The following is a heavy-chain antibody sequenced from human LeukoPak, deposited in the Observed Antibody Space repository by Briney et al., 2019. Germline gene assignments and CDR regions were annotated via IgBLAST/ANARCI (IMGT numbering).Heavy chain of an antibody. Sequence: PGGSLRLSCAASGFTFSSYDMHWVRQATGKGLEWVSAIGTAGDTYYPGSVKGRFTISRENAKNSLYLQMNSLRAEDTAVYYCPKSPRGGGVIVPCFAPWAQEPLVTVSS. CDR3: PKSPRGGGVIVPCFAP. D-gene: IGHD3-16*02. CDR2: IGTAGDT. V-gene: IGHV3-13*01. CDR1: GFTFSSYD. J-gene: IGHJ5*02.